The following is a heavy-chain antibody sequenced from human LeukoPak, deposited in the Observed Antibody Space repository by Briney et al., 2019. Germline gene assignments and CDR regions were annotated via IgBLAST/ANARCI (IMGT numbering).Heavy chain of an antibody. V-gene: IGHV4-34*01. CDR3: ARGANQLRPFDY. D-gene: IGHD4/OR15-4a*01. Sequence: SETLSLTCAVYGGSFSGYYWSLIRQPTGKGLEWIGEINHSGSTNYNPSLKSRVTISVDTSKNQFSLKLSSVTAADTAVYYCARGANQLRPFDYWGQGTLVTVSS. CDR1: GGSFSGYY. CDR2: INHSGST. J-gene: IGHJ4*02.